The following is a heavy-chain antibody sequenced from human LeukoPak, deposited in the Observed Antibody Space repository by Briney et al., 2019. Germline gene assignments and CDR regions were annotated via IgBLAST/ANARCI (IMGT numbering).Heavy chain of an antibody. J-gene: IGHJ4*02. CDR2: IYYSGNT. CDR3: ARQTGSGLFILP. Sequence: SETLSLTCTVSAYSISSGYYWGWIRQPPGKGLEWIGSIYYSGNTYYNASLKSQVSISIDTSKNQFSLRRTSVTAADTAVYYCARQTGSGLFILPGGQGTLVTVSS. V-gene: IGHV4-38-2*02. CDR1: AYSISSGYY. D-gene: IGHD3/OR15-3a*01.